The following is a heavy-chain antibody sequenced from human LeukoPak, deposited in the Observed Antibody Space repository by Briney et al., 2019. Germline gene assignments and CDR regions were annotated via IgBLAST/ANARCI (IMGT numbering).Heavy chain of an antibody. CDR2: MHYVGSA. Sequence: SETLSLTCTVSGGSITNSDYFWGWIRQAPGKGLEWIGSMHYVGSAHYNPSLKSRVTMSVDTSRNQFSLKLTSVTAADSSVYYCARHTRVTPVVRVYGFDVWGQGTTVIVSS. CDR1: GGSITNSDYF. CDR3: ARHTRVTPVVRVYGFDV. V-gene: IGHV4-39*01. D-gene: IGHD2-15*01. J-gene: IGHJ6*02.